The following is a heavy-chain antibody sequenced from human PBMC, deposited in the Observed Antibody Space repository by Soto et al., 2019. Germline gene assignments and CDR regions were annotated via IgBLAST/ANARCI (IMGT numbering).Heavy chain of an antibody. CDR1: GGSISSSY. Sequence: QVQLQESGPGLAKPSETLSLTCTVSGGSISSSYWSWIRQPPGKGLEWIGYIYYSGSTNYNPSLKSRVTISVDTSKKQFSLKLSSVTAADTAVYYCARGSAASMVDWGQGTLVTVSS. D-gene: IGHD2-2*01. CDR3: ARGSAASMVD. CDR2: IYYSGST. J-gene: IGHJ4*02. V-gene: IGHV4-59*01.